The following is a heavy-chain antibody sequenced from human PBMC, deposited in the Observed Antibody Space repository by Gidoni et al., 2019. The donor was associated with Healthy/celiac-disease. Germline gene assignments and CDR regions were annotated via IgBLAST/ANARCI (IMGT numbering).Heavy chain of an antibody. CDR2: IGTAGDT. CDR1: GFTFSSYD. J-gene: IGHJ6*02. CDR3: ARDGGITTGYYYYGMDV. V-gene: IGHV3-13*01. Sequence: EVQLVESGGGLVQPGGSLRLSGAASGFTFSSYDMHWVRQATGKGLEWVSAIGTAGDTYYPGSVKGRFTISRENAKNSLYLQMNSLRAGDTAVYYCARDGGITTGYYYYGMDVWGQGTTVTVSS. D-gene: IGHD3-22*01.